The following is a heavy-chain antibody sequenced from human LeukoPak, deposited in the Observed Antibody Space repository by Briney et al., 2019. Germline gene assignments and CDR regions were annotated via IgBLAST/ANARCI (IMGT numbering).Heavy chain of an antibody. Sequence: ASVKVSCKASGYTFTGYFIHYVRQAPGQGLEWMGWISPKSGGTNYAQKFQGRVTMTRNTAISTAYMELSSLKSDDTAMYYCARSPFLEYLEPTYMDVWGKGTSVIVSS. V-gene: IGHV1-2*02. CDR3: ARSPFLEYLEPTYMDV. CDR1: GYTFTGYF. J-gene: IGHJ6*03. CDR2: ISPKSGGT. D-gene: IGHD3-3*02.